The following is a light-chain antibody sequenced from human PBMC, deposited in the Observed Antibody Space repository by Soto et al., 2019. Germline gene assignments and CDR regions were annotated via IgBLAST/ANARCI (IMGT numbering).Light chain of an antibody. J-gene: IGKJ3*01. CDR1: QDIRNF. CDR3: QKYSSVPV. Sequence: DIQMTQSTTSLSASVGDRVTITYRASQDIRNFVAWYQQKPGKAPKLLIYAASTLQSGVPSRFSGSGSGTDFTLTINSLQPEDVATYSCQKYSSVPVFGPGTKVEIK. CDR2: AAS. V-gene: IGKV1-27*01.